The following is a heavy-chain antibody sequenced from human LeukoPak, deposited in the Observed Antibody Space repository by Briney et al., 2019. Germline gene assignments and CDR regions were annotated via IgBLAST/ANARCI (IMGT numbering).Heavy chain of an antibody. V-gene: IGHV4-59*01. CDR1: GGSISSYY. D-gene: IGHD3-9*01. CDR3: ARDQTYYDILTGYLELNWFDP. J-gene: IGHJ5*02. Sequence: SETLSLTCTVSGGSISSYYWSWIRQPPGKGLEWIGYIYYSGSTNYNPSLKSRVTISVDTSKNQFSLKLSSVTAADTAVYYCARDQTYYDILTGYLELNWFDPWGQGTLVTVSS. CDR2: IYYSGST.